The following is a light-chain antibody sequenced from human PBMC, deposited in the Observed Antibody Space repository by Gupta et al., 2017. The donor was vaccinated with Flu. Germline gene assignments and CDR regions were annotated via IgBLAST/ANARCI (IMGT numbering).Light chain of an antibody. J-gene: IGKJ1*01. V-gene: IGKV3-20*01. Sequence: EIVLTQPPATLPSSPGEGATPSCRASQSLNGICLAWYQQKPGQAPRLLLYGASSRATGIPDSFSGSRSGTDFTLSISRLEPADYAVYYCQQYRSTPRTFGQGTKVEIK. CDR3: QQYRSTPRT. CDR1: QSLNGIC. CDR2: GAS.